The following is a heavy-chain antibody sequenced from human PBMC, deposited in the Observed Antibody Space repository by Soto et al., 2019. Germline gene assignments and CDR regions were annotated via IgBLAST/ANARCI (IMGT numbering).Heavy chain of an antibody. CDR2: IYYSGST. V-gene: IGHV4-59*01. Sequence: PSETLSLTCTVSGGSISSYYWSWIRQPPGKGLEWIGYIYYSGSTNYNPSLKSRVTISVDTSKNQFSLKLISVTAADTAVYYCARTYYYGSGSLYYFDYWGQGTLVTVSS. CDR3: ARTYYYGSGSLYYFDY. J-gene: IGHJ4*02. CDR1: GGSISSYY. D-gene: IGHD3-10*01.